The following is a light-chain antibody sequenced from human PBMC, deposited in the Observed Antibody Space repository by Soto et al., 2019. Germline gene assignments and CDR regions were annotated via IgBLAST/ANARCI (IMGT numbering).Light chain of an antibody. CDR3: NSYTSSNTLV. V-gene: IGLV2-14*01. J-gene: IGLJ1*01. CDR1: SHDVGRYDY. Sequence: QSALTQPAFVSGSPGQSITISCTGTSHDVGRYDYVSWYQQHPGKAPKIMIYEVTYRPSGVSNRFSASKSGNTASLTISGLQPEDEADYYCNSYTSSNTLVFGTGTKLTVL. CDR2: EVT.